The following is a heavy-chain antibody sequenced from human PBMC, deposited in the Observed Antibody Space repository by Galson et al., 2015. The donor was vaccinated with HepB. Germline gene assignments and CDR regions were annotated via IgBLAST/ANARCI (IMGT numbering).Heavy chain of an antibody. V-gene: IGHV3-23*01. D-gene: IGHD2-15*01. J-gene: IGHJ6*02. Sequence: SLRLSCAASGLTSSSSAMSWVRQAPGEGLEWVSSISATGDSTYYADSVKGRFTISRDNSRNTLYLQMSRLRAEDTAVYYCAKRLRSDSPPGGMDVWGQGTTVTVSS. CDR3: AKRLRSDSPPGGMDV. CDR2: ISATGDST. CDR1: GLTSSSSA.